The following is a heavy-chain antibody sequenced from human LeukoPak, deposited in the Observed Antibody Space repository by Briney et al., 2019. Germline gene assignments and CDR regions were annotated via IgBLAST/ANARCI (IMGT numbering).Heavy chain of an antibody. D-gene: IGHD5-12*01. CDR2: INSDGSST. J-gene: IGHJ3*02. Sequence: GGSLRLSCAASGFIFSSYWMHWVRQAPGKGLVWVSRINSDGSSTSYADSVKGRFTISRDNAKNTLYLQMNSLRAEDTAVYYCARGTGYAVLDSWGQGIMVTVSS. V-gene: IGHV3-74*01. CDR1: GFIFSSYW. CDR3: ARGTGYAVLDS.